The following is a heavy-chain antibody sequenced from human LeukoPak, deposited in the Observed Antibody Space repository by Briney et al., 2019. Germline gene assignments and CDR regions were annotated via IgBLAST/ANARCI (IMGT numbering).Heavy chain of an antibody. J-gene: IGHJ4*02. CDR2: MKQDGSEK. CDR1: RFTFSIYW. V-gene: IGHV3-7*03. Sequence: GGSLRLSCAASRFTFSIYWMSWVRQAPGKGLEWVANMKQDGSEKYYVDSVKGRFTISRDNAKNSLYLQMNRLRPEDAAVYYCAKAPVTTCRGAFCYPFDYWGLGTLVTVSS. CDR3: AKAPVTTCRGAFCYPFDY. D-gene: IGHD2-15*01.